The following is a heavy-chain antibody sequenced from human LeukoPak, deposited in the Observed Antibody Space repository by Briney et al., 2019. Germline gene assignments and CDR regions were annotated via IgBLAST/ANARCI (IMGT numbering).Heavy chain of an antibody. Sequence: PSETLSLTCAVSGGSISSYYRSWIRQPPGKGLEWIGYIYYSGSTNYNPSLKSRVTISVDTSKNQFSLKLSSVTAADTAVYYCARAPSGDYVAYWGQGTLVTVSS. V-gene: IGHV4-59*01. CDR1: GGSISSYY. CDR2: IYYSGST. D-gene: IGHD4-17*01. CDR3: ARAPSGDYVAY. J-gene: IGHJ4*02.